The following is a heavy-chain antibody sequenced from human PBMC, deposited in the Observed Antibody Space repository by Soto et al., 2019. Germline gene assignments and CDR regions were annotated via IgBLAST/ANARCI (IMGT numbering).Heavy chain of an antibody. Sequence: GGSLKLSCAASGFTFSSYGMHWVRQAPGKGLEWVAVISYEGSNKYYADSVKGRFTISRDNSKNTLYLQMNSLRAEDTAVYYCAAVVTRPDYYYGMDVWGQGTTVTVSS. D-gene: IGHD2-21*02. CDR2: ISYEGSNK. J-gene: IGHJ6*02. CDR1: GFTFSSYG. CDR3: AAVVTRPDYYYGMDV. V-gene: IGHV3-30*03.